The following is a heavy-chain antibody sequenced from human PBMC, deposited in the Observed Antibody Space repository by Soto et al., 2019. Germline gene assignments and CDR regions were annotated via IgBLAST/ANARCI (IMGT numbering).Heavy chain of an antibody. J-gene: IGHJ5*02. CDR3: ARDNAAIGQFDP. Sequence: PSETLSLTCTVSGGSISSDGYYWSWIRQHPGKGLEWIGYIYYSGITYYNPSLKSRATISVDTSKNQFSLKLSSVTAADTAVYYCARDNAAIGQFDPWGQGTLVTVSS. D-gene: IGHD5-18*01. CDR2: IYYSGIT. CDR1: GGSISSDGYY. V-gene: IGHV4-31*03.